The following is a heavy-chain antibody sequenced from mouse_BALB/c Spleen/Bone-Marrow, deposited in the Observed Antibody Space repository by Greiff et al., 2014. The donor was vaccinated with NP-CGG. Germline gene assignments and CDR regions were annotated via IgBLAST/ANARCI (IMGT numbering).Heavy chain of an antibody. V-gene: IGHV1-87*01. CDR3: ARVFYDSTSAY. Sequence: QVQLKESGAELARPGASVKLSCKASGYTFTGYWMQWVKQRPGQGLEWIGIIYPGDGDTRYTQKFKGKATLTADKSSSTAYMQLRNLASEDSAVYYCARVFYDSTSAYRGQGTTLTVSS. CDR2: IYPGDGDT. J-gene: IGHJ2*01. D-gene: IGHD1-1*01. CDR1: GYTFTGYW.